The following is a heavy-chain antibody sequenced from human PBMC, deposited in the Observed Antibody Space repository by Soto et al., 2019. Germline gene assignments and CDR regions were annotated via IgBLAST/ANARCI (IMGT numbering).Heavy chain of an antibody. Sequence: PGGSLRLSCGASGFTFSNAWMIWVRQAPGKGLEWVGRIKSKTDGGTTDYAAPVKGRFTISRDDSKNTLYLQMNSLKTEDTAVYYCTTGIQGGSGWYSRLRYYYYGMDVWGQGTTVTVSS. CDR1: GFTFSNAW. V-gene: IGHV3-15*01. CDR2: IKSKTDGGTT. J-gene: IGHJ6*02. CDR3: TTGIQGGSGWYSRLRYYYYGMDV. D-gene: IGHD6-19*01.